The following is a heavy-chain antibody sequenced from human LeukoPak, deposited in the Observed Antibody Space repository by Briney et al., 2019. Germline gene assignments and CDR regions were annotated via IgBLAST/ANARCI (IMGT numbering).Heavy chain of an antibody. CDR2: INPNSGGT. Sequence: ASVKVSCKASGYTFTGYYMHWVRQAPGQGLEWMGWINPNSGGTNYAQKFQGRVTMTRDTSISTAYMELSRLRSDDTAVYYCAITQAARYYYYMDVWGKGTTVTVSS. D-gene: IGHD6-6*01. CDR1: GYTFTGYY. J-gene: IGHJ6*03. V-gene: IGHV1-2*02. CDR3: AITQAARYYYYMDV.